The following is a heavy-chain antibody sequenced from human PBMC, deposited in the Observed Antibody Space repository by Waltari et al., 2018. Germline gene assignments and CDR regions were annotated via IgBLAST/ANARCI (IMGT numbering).Heavy chain of an antibody. Sequence: QVQLQESGPGLVKPSQTLSLTCTVSGGSISSGGYYWSWIRQHPGKGLEWIGYIYYSGSTYYNTSRKSRVTISVETSKNQCALKLRSVTAADTAVYYCARAAVTKTCDYWGQGTLVTVSS. CDR3: ARAAVTKTCDY. V-gene: IGHV4-31*03. J-gene: IGHJ4*02. CDR2: IYYSGST. D-gene: IGHD4-17*01. CDR1: GGSISSGGYY.